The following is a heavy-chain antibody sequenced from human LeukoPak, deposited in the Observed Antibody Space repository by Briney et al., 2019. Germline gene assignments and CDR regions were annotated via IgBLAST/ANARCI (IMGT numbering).Heavy chain of an antibody. D-gene: IGHD3/OR15-3a*01. Sequence: SQTLSLTCTVSGGSISSGSYYWSWIRQPAGKGLEWIGRIYTSGSTNYNPSLKSRVTISVDTSKNQFSLKLSSVTAADTAVYYCARQTGSGLFILPGGQGTLVTVSS. J-gene: IGHJ4*02. V-gene: IGHV4-61*02. CDR2: IYTSGST. CDR1: GGSISSGSYY. CDR3: ARQTGSGLFILP.